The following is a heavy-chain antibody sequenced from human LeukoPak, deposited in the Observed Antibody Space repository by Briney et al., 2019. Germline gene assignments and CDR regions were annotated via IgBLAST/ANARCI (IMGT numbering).Heavy chain of an antibody. J-gene: IGHJ5*02. CDR1: GYTFSSYY. CDR3: ARDNSLRDTAWWFDP. D-gene: IGHD5-24*01. V-gene: IGHV1-46*01. Sequence: GASVKVSCKASGYTFSSYYVHWVRQAPGQGLEGMGMIIPSDGFTSYAQKFQGRVTMTRDMSTSTVYMELSSLRSEDTAVYYCARDNSLRDTAWWFDPWGQGTLVTVSS. CDR2: IIPSDGFT.